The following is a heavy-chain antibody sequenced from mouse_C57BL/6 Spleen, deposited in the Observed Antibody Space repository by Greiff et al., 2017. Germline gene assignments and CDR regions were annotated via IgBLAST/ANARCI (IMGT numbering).Heavy chain of an antibody. CDR3: ARHEAYGSSPAWFAY. V-gene: IGHV5-6*01. D-gene: IGHD1-1*01. CDR2: ISSGGSYT. Sequence: EVQGVESGGDLVKPGGSLKLSCAASGFTFSSYGMSWVRQTPDKRLEWVATISSGGSYTYYPDSVKGRFTISRDNAKNTLYLQMSSLKSEDTAMYYWARHEAYGSSPAWFAYWGQGNLVTVSA. J-gene: IGHJ3*01. CDR1: GFTFSSYG.